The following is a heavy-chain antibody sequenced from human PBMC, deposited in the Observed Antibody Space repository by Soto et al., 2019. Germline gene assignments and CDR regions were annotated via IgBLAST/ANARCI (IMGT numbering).Heavy chain of an antibody. J-gene: IGHJ6*02. D-gene: IGHD5-18*01. CDR2: ISAYNGNT. CDR1: GYTFTSYG. V-gene: IGHV1-18*01. Sequence: ASVKVSCKASGYTFTSYGISWVRQAPGQGLEWMGWISAYNGNTNDAQKLQGRVTMTTDTSTSTAYMELRSLRSDDTAVYYCARDPTYSYGAIYDYYGMDVWGQGTTVTVSS. CDR3: ARDPTYSYGAIYDYYGMDV.